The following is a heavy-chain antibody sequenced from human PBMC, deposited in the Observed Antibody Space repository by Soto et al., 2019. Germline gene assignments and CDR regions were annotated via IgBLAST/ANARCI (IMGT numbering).Heavy chain of an antibody. Sequence: RLSCAASGFTFSSYGMHWVRQAPGKGLEWVAVIWYDGSNKYYADSVKGRFTISRDNSKNTLYLQMNSLRAEDTAVYYCARDLVDCSSTSCYIHGMDVWGQGTTVTVSS. D-gene: IGHD2-2*02. J-gene: IGHJ6*02. V-gene: IGHV3-33*01. CDR3: ARDLVDCSSTSCYIHGMDV. CDR2: IWYDGSNK. CDR1: GFTFSSYG.